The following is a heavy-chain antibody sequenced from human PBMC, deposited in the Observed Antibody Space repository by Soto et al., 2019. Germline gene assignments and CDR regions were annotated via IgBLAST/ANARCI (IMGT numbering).Heavy chain of an antibody. D-gene: IGHD6-6*01. J-gene: IGHJ4*02. CDR1: GGTFNTFA. CDR2: IIPMFGTA. V-gene: IGHV1-69*01. Sequence: QVQLVQSGAEVKKPGSSVKVSCLASGGTFNTFAITWVRQAPGQGLECMGGIIPMFGTAHYAQKFQGRVTITADESTRTVYMELSSLRSEDTAVYYCATPGERSIAAPFDYWGQGTLVTVSS. CDR3: ATPGERSIAAPFDY.